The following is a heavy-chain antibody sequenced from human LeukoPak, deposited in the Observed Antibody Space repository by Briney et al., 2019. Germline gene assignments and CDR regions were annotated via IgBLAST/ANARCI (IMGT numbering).Heavy chain of an antibody. V-gene: IGHV4-61*01. J-gene: IGHJ5*02. Sequence: SETLSLTCIVSGGSVSSGTFYWSWIRQSPGKGLEWIGYIYYTGITNYNPSLKSRVTNSVDTSKNQFSLNLSSVTAADTAVYYCARDHAEGWFDPWGQGTLVTVSS. D-gene: IGHD1-14*01. CDR3: ARDHAEGWFDP. CDR1: GGSVSSGTFY. CDR2: IYYTGIT.